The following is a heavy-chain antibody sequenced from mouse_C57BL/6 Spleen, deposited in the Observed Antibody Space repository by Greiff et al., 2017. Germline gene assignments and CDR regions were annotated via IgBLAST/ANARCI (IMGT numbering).Heavy chain of an antibody. J-gene: IGHJ3*01. Sequence: QVQLQQPGAELVKPGASVKLSCKASGYTFTSYWMQWVKQRPGQGLEWIGEIDPSDSYTNYNQKFKGKATLTVDTSSSTAYMQLSSLTSEDSAVYYCARGGYDVWFAYWGQGTLVTVSA. D-gene: IGHD2-2*01. CDR2: IDPSDSYT. V-gene: IGHV1-50*01. CDR1: GYTFTSYW. CDR3: ARGGYDVWFAY.